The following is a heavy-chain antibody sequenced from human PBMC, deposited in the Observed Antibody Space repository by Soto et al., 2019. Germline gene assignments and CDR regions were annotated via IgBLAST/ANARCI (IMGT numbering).Heavy chain of an antibody. CDR1: GGTFTNYA. Sequence: SVKVSCKASGGTFTNYAFSRVRQAPGQGLEWMGGIIPVFGTPDYAQKFQGRVTITADESTRTASMELSSLRSDDTAVYYCARERSVGYCITTTCPKPFYYYAMDVWGQGTTVTVSS. D-gene: IGHD2-2*01. J-gene: IGHJ6*02. CDR3: ARERSVGYCITTTCPKPFYYYAMDV. V-gene: IGHV1-69*13. CDR2: IIPVFGTP.